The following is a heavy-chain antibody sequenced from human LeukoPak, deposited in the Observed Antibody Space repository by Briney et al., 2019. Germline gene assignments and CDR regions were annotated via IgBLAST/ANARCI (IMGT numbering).Heavy chain of an antibody. CDR1: GFTFSSYS. D-gene: IGHD3-22*01. CDR2: ISWNSGSI. CDR3: AKAKSLYYDSSGYLDY. V-gene: IGHV3-9*01. J-gene: IGHJ4*02. Sequence: GGSLRLSCAASGFTFSSYSMNWVRQAPGKGLEWVSGISWNSGSIGYADSVKGRFTISRDNAKNSLYLQMNSLRAEDTALYYCAKAKSLYYDSSGYLDYWGQGTLVTVSS.